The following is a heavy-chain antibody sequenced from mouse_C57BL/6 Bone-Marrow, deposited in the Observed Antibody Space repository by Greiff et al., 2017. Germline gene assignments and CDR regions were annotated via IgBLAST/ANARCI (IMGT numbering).Heavy chain of an antibody. J-gene: IGHJ3*01. CDR3: TTDYGSPFAY. CDR1: GFNIKDDY. CDR2: IDPENGDT. D-gene: IGHD1-1*01. Sequence: EVQLQQSGAELVRPGASVKLSCTASGFNIKDDYMHWVKQRPEQGPEWIGWIDPENGDTEYASKFQGKATITADTSSNTAYLQLSSLTSADTAVYYCTTDYGSPFAYWGQGTLVTVSA. V-gene: IGHV14-4*01.